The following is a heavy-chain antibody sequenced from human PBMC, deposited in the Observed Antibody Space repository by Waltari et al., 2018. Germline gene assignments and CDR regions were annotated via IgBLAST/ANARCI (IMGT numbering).Heavy chain of an antibody. Sequence: QVQLQESGPGLVKPSETLSLTCTVSGYSISSGYYWGWIRQPPGKGLEWIGSIYHSGSTYYNPSLKSRVTISVDTSKNQFSLKLSSVTAADTAVYYCARLYASWGQGTLVTVSS. CDR1: GYSISSGYY. CDR3: ARLYAS. J-gene: IGHJ5*02. V-gene: IGHV4-38-2*02. D-gene: IGHD2-8*01. CDR2: IYHSGST.